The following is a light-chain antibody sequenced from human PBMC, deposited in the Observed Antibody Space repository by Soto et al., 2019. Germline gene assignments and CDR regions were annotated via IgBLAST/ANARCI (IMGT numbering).Light chain of an antibody. CDR3: SSSGGSPTYV. V-gene: IGLV2-23*02. CDR1: SSNVGSYKL. CDR2: EVN. J-gene: IGLJ1*01. Sequence: QSVLTQPASVSGSPGQSITISCTGTSSNVGSYKLVSWYQQHPGKAPKLMIFEVNKRPSGVSNRFSRSKSGNTASLTISGLKVEDEADYYCSSSGGSPTYVFGTGTKVTVL.